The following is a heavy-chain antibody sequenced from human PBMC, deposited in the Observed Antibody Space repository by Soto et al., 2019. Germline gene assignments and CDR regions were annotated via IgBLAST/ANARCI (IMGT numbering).Heavy chain of an antibody. D-gene: IGHD1-26*01. CDR1: GYRFTTYW. V-gene: IGHV5-51*01. CDR2: FYPGDSDS. J-gene: IGHJ6*02. CDR3: ARGGKGGSNFYGLDV. Sequence: GESLKISCQASGYRFTTYWIGWVRQMLGKGLEWMGIFYPGDSDSTYSPSFQGQVTISGDKSISAAYLQWSSLKASDTAIYYCARGGKGGSNFYGLDVWGQGTTVTVSS.